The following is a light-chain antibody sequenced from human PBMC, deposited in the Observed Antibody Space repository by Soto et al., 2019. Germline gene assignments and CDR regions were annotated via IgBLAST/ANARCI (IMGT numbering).Light chain of an antibody. CDR1: QNVTTW. Sequence: DIQMTQSPSTLSASVGDRVTITCRASQNVTTWLAWYQHKPGKAPKLLLYDVSNLESGVPSRFSGSGSGTEFTLTICSLPSDEFATYFCQQYDSYRTFGQGTKVEIK. CDR2: DVS. CDR3: QQYDSYRT. V-gene: IGKV1-5*01. J-gene: IGKJ1*01.